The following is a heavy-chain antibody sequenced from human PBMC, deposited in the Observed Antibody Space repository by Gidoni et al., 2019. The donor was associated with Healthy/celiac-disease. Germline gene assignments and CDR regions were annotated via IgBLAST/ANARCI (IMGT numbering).Heavy chain of an antibody. V-gene: IGHV3-23*01. J-gene: IGHJ4*02. Sequence: EVQLLESGVGLVQPWGSLRLSCAASGFTFSSYAMSWVRQAPGKGLECVSAISGRGGSTDDSDSVKGRCTISRDNSKNTLDLQMNSLRAEDTAVYYCAKGPDWLLDYWGQGTLVTVSS. CDR2: ISGRGGST. CDR3: AKGPDWLLDY. D-gene: IGHD3-9*01. CDR1: GFTFSSYA.